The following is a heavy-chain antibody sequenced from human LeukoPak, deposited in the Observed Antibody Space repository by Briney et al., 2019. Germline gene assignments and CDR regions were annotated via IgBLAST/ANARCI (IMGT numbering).Heavy chain of an antibody. Sequence: GGSLRLSCAASGFTFSSYAMSWVRQAPGKGLEWVSAISGSGGSTYYADSVKGRFTISRDNSKNTLYLQMNSLRAEDTAVYYCAKQIVVVVPAAMYATTFDTWGQGTMVTVSS. CDR1: GFTFSSYA. CDR3: AKQIVVVVPAAMYATTFDT. D-gene: IGHD2-2*01. V-gene: IGHV3-23*01. CDR2: ISGSGGST. J-gene: IGHJ3*02.